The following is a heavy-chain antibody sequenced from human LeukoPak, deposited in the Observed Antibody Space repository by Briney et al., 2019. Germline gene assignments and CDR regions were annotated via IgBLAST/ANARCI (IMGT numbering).Heavy chain of an antibody. CDR1: GFTFSNYW. V-gene: IGHV3-7*01. CDR2: IKTDGSEK. D-gene: IGHD6-13*01. J-gene: IGHJ4*02. Sequence: GGSLRLSCEGSGFTFSNYWMGWVRQAPGKGLQWVANIKTDGSEKYYADSVKGRFTISRDNSKNTLYLQMNSLRAEDTAVYYCAKPAAAVFYFDYWGQGTLVTVSS. CDR3: AKPAAAVFYFDY.